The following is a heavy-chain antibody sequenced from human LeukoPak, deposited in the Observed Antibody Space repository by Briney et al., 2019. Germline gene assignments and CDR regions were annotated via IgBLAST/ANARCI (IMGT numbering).Heavy chain of an antibody. V-gene: IGHV1-2*02. J-gene: IGHJ4*02. CDR1: GYTFTGYY. CDR3: ARDLASFHYFDY. Sequence: ASVKVSCKASGYTFTGYYVHWVRQAPGQGLEWMGWINPNSGGTNYAQKFQGRVTMTRDTSISTAYMELSRLRSDDTAVYYCARDLASFHYFDYWGQGTLVTVSS. D-gene: IGHD2-2*01. CDR2: INPNSGGT.